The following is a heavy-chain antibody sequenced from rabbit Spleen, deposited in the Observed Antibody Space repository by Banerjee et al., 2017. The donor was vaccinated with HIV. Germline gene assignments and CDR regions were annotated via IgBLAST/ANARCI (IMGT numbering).Heavy chain of an antibody. CDR2: IDPLFGSA. CDR1: GFDFNSYY. V-gene: IGHV1S7*01. Sequence: QLKESGGGLVQPGGSLKLSCKASGFDFNSYYMSWVRQAPGKGLEWIGYIDPLFGSAYYASWVNGRFSISSDNAQSTVDLKMTSLTAADTATYFCARAIVPWLGLTRLDLWGPGTLVTVS. D-gene: IGHD4-1*01. J-gene: IGHJ3*01. CDR3: ARAIVPWLGLTRLDL.